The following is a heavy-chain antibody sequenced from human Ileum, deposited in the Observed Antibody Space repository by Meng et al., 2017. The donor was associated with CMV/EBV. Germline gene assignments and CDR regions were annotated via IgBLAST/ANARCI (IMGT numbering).Heavy chain of an antibody. J-gene: IGHJ4*02. CDR3: AIPRGVGATNY. CDR2: INPDNGDT. V-gene: IGHV1-2*02. Sequence: FCKACRYCFAHYYVHCFRQAPGQVLELVGYINPDNGDTRYSQKFQDSLSLTRDTSVSTAYLELSRLTSDDTALYFCAIPRGVGATNYWGQGTLVTVSS. CDR1: RYCFAHYY. D-gene: IGHD1-26*01.